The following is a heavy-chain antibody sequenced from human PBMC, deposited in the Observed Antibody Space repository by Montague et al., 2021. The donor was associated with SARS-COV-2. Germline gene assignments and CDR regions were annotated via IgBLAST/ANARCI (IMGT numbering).Heavy chain of an antibody. Sequence: SLRLSCAASGFTFSSYWMSWVRQAPGKGLEWVANIKQDGSEKCYVDSVKGRFTISRDNAKNSLYLQMNSLRAEDTAVYYCARDGLAVAVAGTDSQYYYYGMDVWGQGTTVTVSS. CDR2: IKQDGSEK. D-gene: IGHD6-13*01. CDR3: ARDGLAVAVAGTDSQYYYYGMDV. CDR1: GFTFSSYW. V-gene: IGHV3-7*01. J-gene: IGHJ6*02.